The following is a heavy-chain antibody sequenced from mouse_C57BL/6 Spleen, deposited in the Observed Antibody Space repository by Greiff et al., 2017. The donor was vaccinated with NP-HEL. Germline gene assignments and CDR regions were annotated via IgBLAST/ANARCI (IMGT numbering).Heavy chain of an antibody. CDR3: ARKGDYDLYYAMDY. CDR1: GFSLTSYG. Sequence: VQLQQSGPGLVQPSQSLSITCTVSGFSLTSYGVHWVRQSPGKGLEWLGVIWSGGSTDYNAAFISRLSISKDNSKSQVFFKMNSLQADDTAIYYCARKGDYDLYYAMDYWGQGTSVTVSS. V-gene: IGHV2-2*01. D-gene: IGHD2-4*01. J-gene: IGHJ4*01. CDR2: IWSGGST.